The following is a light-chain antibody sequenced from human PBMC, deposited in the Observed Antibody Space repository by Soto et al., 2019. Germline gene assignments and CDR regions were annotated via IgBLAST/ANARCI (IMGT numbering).Light chain of an antibody. CDR3: QQYKNWPT. Sequence: EIVLTQSPATLSLSPGDRATLSYRSSQSISRNLAWYQQKPGQAPRLLIYGASTRATGIPARFSGSGSGTEFTLTISSLQSEDFAVYYGQQYKNWPTVGQGTRLEIK. J-gene: IGKJ5*01. V-gene: IGKV3-15*01. CDR1: QSISRN. CDR2: GAS.